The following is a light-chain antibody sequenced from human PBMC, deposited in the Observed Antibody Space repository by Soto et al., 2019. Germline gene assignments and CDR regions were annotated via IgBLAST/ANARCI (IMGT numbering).Light chain of an antibody. V-gene: IGLV3-1*01. Sequence: SYELTQPPSVSVSPGQTASITCSGDKLGDKFASWYQQKPGQSPVLIIYQDNRRPSGIPQRFSGSNSGNTATLTISGTRAMDEADYYCQAWDSSNVVFGGGTKLTVL. CDR1: KLGDKF. CDR3: QAWDSSNVV. J-gene: IGLJ2*01. CDR2: QDN.